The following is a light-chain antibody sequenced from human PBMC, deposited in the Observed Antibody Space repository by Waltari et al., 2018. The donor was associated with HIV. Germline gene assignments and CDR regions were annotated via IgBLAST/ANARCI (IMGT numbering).Light chain of an antibody. CDR1: SSDVGGYKY. V-gene: IGLV2-8*01. J-gene: IGLJ2*01. CDR3: SSYAGSNNLL. Sequence: QSALTQPPSASGSPGQSVTISCTGPSSDVGGYKYVSWYQQHPGKAPNLMMYEVSKRPSGVPDRFSGSKSGNTASLTVSGLHAEDEADYYCSSYAGSNNLLFGGGTKLTVL. CDR2: EVS.